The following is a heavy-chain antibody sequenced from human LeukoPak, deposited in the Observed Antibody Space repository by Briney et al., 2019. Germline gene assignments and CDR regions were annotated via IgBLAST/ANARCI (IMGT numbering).Heavy chain of an antibody. CDR2: MHHSGST. Sequence: KPSETLSLTCTVSGGSVTTYYWSWIRQTPGKGLEWIGYMHHSGSTNYNPSLKGRVTISPDTSKNHFSLRLSSVTAADTAVYYCARGGPDLTMATTIDYWGQGTLVTVSS. CDR3: ARGGPDLTMATTIDY. CDR1: GGSVTTYY. J-gene: IGHJ4*02. V-gene: IGHV4-59*02. D-gene: IGHD5-24*01.